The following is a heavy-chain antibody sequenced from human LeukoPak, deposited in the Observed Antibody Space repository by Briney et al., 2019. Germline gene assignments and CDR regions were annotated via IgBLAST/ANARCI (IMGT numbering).Heavy chain of an antibody. CDR1: RFTFSSYA. CDR3: AXXYXXNXXXXXDY. J-gene: IGHJ4*01. CDR2: VSYDGSNK. Sequence: GGSLRLSCAASRFTFSSYAMHWVRQAPGKGLEWVAVVSYDGSNKYYADSVKGRFTISRDSSKNSLYLQMNSLRAEDTAVYYXAXXYXXNXXXXXDYXXXGTLVTVS. V-gene: IGHV3-30-3*01.